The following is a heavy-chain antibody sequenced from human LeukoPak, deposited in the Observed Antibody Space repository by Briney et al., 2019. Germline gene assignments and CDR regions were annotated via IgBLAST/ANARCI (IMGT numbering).Heavy chain of an antibody. CDR1: GFTFSTYW. Sequence: PGGSLRLSCAASGFTFSTYWMSWVRQAPGKGLEWVANIKEHGGEKYYVDSVKGRFTISRDNAKNSLYLQMNSLRAEDTAVYYCAKDPSYSSSSWYYYYMDVWGKGTTVTVSS. CDR3: AKDPSYSSSSWYYYYMDV. D-gene: IGHD6-6*01. V-gene: IGHV3-7*01. CDR2: IKEHGGEK. J-gene: IGHJ6*03.